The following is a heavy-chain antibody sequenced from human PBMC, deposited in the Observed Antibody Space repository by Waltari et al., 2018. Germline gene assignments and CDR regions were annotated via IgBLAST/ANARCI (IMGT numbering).Heavy chain of an antibody. V-gene: IGHV3-9*01. D-gene: IGHD3-22*01. CDR2: ISWKSGSI. Sequence: EVQLVESGGGLVQPGRSLRLSCAASGFTFDDYAMHWVRQAPWKGLEWVSGISWKSGSIGYADSVKGRFTISRDNAKNSLYLQMNSLRAEDTALYYCAKYMAHDSSGYYAVWGQGTLVTVSS. CDR1: GFTFDDYA. J-gene: IGHJ4*02. CDR3: AKYMAHDSSGYYAV.